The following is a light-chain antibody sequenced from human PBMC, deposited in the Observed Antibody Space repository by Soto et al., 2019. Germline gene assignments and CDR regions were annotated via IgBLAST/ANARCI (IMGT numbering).Light chain of an antibody. Sequence: DIQMTQSPSSVSASVGDRVTITCRASQGISSWIAWYQQKPGKAPKLLIYAASTLHTAVPSRFSGSGSGTDFTITISSLQPEDCATDYCQQGNRCPLSFGQGTRLEIK. CDR2: AAS. CDR1: QGISSW. V-gene: IGKV1-12*01. J-gene: IGKJ5*01. CDR3: QQGNRCPLS.